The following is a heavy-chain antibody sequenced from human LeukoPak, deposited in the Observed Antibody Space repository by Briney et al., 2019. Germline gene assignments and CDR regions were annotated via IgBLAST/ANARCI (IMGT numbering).Heavy chain of an antibody. Sequence: PSETLSLTCAVYGGSFSGYYWSWIRQPPGKGLEWIGEINHSGSTNYNPSLKSRVTISVDTSKNQFSLKLSSVTAADTAVYYCARLSVTYYYDSSGYLDYWGQGTLVTVSS. V-gene: IGHV4-34*01. CDR1: GGSFSGYY. J-gene: IGHJ4*02. CDR2: INHSGST. D-gene: IGHD3-22*01. CDR3: ARLSVTYYYDSSGYLDY.